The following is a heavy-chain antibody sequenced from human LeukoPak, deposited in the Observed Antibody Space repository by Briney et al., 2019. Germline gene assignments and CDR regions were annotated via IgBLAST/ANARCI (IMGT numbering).Heavy chain of an antibody. J-gene: IGHJ6*02. CDR3: AREGNYYDMDD. CDR2: IFSGGTT. CDR1: GFTVSSNY. V-gene: IGHV3-53*01. Sequence: PGGSLRLSCAASGFTVSSNYMSWVRQAPGKGLEWVSVIFSGGTTYYADSVKGRFTISRDNSKNTLYLQMNSLRAEDTAVYYCAREGNYYDMDDWGQGTTVTVSS.